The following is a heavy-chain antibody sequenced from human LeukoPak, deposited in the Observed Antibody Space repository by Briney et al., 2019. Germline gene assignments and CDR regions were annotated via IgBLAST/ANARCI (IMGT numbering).Heavy chain of an antibody. CDR1: GFAFSTFG. J-gene: IGHJ4*02. CDR2: ISYDSKNK. CDR3: AKEPWSFDY. D-gene: IGHD2-8*02. V-gene: IGHV3-30*18. Sequence: GGSLRLSCEASGFAFSTFGVHWVRQAPGKGLEWVAIISYDSKNKYYVDAVKGRFTISRDNSKNTLYLQMNSLRAEDTAVYYCAKEPWSFDYWGQGTLVTVSS.